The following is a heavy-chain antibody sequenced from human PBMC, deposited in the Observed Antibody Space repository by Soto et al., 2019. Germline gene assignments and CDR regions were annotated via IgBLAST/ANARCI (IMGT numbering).Heavy chain of an antibody. J-gene: IGHJ4*02. D-gene: IGHD6-13*01. CDR1: GFSLSTSGVG. CDR2: IYWDDDK. V-gene: IGHV2-5*02. CDR3: THVGSLFDY. Sequence: QITLKASGPTLVKPTQTLTLTCTFSGFSLSTSGVGVGWIRHPPGKALEWLALIYWDDDKRYSPSLKSSLTITKDTSKNQVVLSMTNLDPVDTATYYCTHVGSLFDYWGQGTLVTVSS.